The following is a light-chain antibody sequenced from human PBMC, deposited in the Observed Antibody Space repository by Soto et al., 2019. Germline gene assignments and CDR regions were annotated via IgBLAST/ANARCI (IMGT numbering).Light chain of an antibody. CDR2: GAS. CDR3: QQYNNWPRT. V-gene: IGKV3-15*01. J-gene: IGKJ1*01. Sequence: EILTTQSPATLSVSPGERATLSCRASQSVSSNLAWYQQKPGQAPRLLIYGASTRATGIPARFSGSGSGTEFTLTISSLQSEDFAVYYCQQYNNWPRTFGPGTKVHI. CDR1: QSVSSN.